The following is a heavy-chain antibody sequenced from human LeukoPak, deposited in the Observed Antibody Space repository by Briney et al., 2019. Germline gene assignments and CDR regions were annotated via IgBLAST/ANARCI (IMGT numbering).Heavy chain of an antibody. D-gene: IGHD3-22*01. CDR3: ARDSIRSGFWFEP. CDR1: GFTFSSYA. CDR2: IKQDGSEK. Sequence: PGGSLRLSCAASGFTFSSYAMSWVRQAPGKGLEWVANIKQDGSEKYYVDSVKGRFTISRDNAKNSLYLQINSPRAEDTAVYYCARDSIRSGFWFEPWGQGTLVTVSS. J-gene: IGHJ5*02. V-gene: IGHV3-7*01.